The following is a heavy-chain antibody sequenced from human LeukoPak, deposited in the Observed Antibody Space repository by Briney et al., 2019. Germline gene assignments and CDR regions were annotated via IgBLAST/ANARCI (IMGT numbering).Heavy chain of an antibody. CDR1: GYTFTGYY. CDR3: ARGDVVVPAAMINDAFDI. J-gene: IGHJ3*02. CDR2: INPNSGGT. Sequence: ASVKVSCKASGYTFTGYYMHWVRQAPGQGLEWMGWINPNSGGTNYAQKFQGRVTMTRDTSISTAYMELSRLRSDDTAVYYCARGDVVVPAAMINDAFDIWGQGTMVTVSS. V-gene: IGHV1-2*02. D-gene: IGHD2-2*01.